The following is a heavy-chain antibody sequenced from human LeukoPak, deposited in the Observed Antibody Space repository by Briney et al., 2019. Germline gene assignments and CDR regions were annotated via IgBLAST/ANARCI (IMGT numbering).Heavy chain of an antibody. Sequence: ETLFLTCSVSGGSTSDYYWNWIRQPAGQGLEWLGRIYYTGNTACNPSLESRLTMSLDTAKNQFSLKVTSVTAADTAVYYCARGGTLFTYFDSWGQGTLVTVSS. CDR3: ARGGTLFTYFDS. CDR1: GGSTSDYY. CDR2: IYYTGNT. D-gene: IGHD3-10*02. V-gene: IGHV4-4*07. J-gene: IGHJ4*02.